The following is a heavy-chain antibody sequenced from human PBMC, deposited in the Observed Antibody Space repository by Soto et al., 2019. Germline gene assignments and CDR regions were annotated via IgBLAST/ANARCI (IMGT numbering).Heavy chain of an antibody. CDR1: GGSISGHY. CDR2: IFYSGST. Sequence: SETLSLTCSVSGGSISGHYWTWIRQSPGKGLEWIGYIFYSGSTNYNSSLKSRVTISVDTSKNQFSLKMSSVTAADTAVYYCARVGSSGWSPDYWGRGTLVTVSS. J-gene: IGHJ4*02. CDR3: ARVGSSGWSPDY. D-gene: IGHD6-19*01. V-gene: IGHV4-59*11.